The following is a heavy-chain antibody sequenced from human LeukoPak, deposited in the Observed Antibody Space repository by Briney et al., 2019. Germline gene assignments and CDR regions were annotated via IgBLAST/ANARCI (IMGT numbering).Heavy chain of an antibody. CDR2: IIPIFGTA. J-gene: IGHJ5*02. Sequence: ASVKVSCKASGGTFSRYAISWVRQAPGQGLEWMGGIIPIFGTANYAQKFQGRVTITTDESTSTAYMELSSLRSEDTAVYYCARDAEYSSSLNWFDPWGQGTLVTVSS. CDR3: ARDAEYSSSLNWFDP. V-gene: IGHV1-69*05. CDR1: GGTFSRYA. D-gene: IGHD6-6*01.